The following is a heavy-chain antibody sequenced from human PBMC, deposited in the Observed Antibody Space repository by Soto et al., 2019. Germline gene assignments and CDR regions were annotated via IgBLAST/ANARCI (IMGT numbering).Heavy chain of an antibody. V-gene: IGHV1-18*01. D-gene: IGHD5-12*01. CDR1: GYTFTSYG. J-gene: IGHJ6*02. CDR3: ARDNWRAASGYDSYYYYGMDV. CDR2: ISAYNGNT. Sequence: GASVKVSCKASGYTFTSYGISWVRQAPGQGLEWMGWISAYNGNTNYAQKLQGRVTMTTDTSTSTAYMELRSLRSDDTAVYYCARDNWRAASGYDSYYYYGMDVWGQGTTVTVSS.